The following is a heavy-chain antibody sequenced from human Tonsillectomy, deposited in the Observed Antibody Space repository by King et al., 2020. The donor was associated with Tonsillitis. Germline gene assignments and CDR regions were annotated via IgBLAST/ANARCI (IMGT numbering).Heavy chain of an antibody. Sequence: QLQESGPGLVKPSETLSLTCTVSGGSISSSSYYWAWIRQPPGKGLEWIGSIYYSGSTYYNLSLKSRVTISVDTSNNQFSLKLTSVTAADMAVYYCARVPDYWGQGTLVTVSS. CDR3: ARVPDY. J-gene: IGHJ4*02. CDR2: IYYSGST. CDR1: GGSISSSSYY. V-gene: IGHV4-39*07.